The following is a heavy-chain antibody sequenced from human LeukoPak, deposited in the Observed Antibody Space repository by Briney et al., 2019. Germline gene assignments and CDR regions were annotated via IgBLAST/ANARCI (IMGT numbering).Heavy chain of an antibody. J-gene: IGHJ4*02. D-gene: IGHD3-22*01. V-gene: IGHV1-8*01. CDR3: TRFDNSGYYLYY. CDR1: GCTFTSYD. Sequence: GASVKVSCKASGCTFTSYDINWVRQATGQGLEWMGWMNPNSGNTGYAQKFQGRVTMTRSTSIGTAYMELSSLRSEDTAVYCCTRFDNSGYYLYYWGQGTLVTVSS. CDR2: MNPNSGNT.